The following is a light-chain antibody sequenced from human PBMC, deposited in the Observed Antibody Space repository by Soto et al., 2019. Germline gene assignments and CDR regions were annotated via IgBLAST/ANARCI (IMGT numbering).Light chain of an antibody. V-gene: IGKV3-15*01. CDR3: QQYTNWPQT. CDR1: QSVTAN. Sequence: IVCTQSQGTLSLSPGGRATLFFMASQSVTANLAWYQQKPGQAPRLLIYGASTRATGIPARFSGSGSGTEFTLTISSLQSEDFAVYYCQQYTNWPQTFGQGTKVDIK. CDR2: GAS. J-gene: IGKJ1*01.